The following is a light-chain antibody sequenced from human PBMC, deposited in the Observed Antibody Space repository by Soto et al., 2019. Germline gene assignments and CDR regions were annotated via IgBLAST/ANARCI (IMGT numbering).Light chain of an antibody. J-gene: IGKJ3*01. Sequence: IQLTQSPSSLSASAGDRVTISCRASQGIANFLAWYQQKPGKAPKLLIYAASTLQSGVPSRFSGSGSGTDFTLTISSLQPEAFATYYCQQLNSFPIPFGPGTKVDIK. CDR1: QGIANF. CDR3: QQLNSFPIP. CDR2: AAS. V-gene: IGKV1-9*01.